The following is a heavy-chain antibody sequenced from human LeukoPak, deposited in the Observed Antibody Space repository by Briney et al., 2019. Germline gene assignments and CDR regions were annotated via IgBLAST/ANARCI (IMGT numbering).Heavy chain of an antibody. Sequence: GASVKVSCKASGYTFTVYYMHCVRQAPGQGLEWMGWINPNSGGTNYAQKFQGRVTMTRDTSISTAYMELSRLRSDDTAVYYCARDEGYQLFPRHYWGQGTLVTVSS. CDR3: ARDEGYQLFPRHY. D-gene: IGHD6-13*01. J-gene: IGHJ4*02. V-gene: IGHV1-2*02. CDR1: GYTFTVYY. CDR2: INPNSGGT.